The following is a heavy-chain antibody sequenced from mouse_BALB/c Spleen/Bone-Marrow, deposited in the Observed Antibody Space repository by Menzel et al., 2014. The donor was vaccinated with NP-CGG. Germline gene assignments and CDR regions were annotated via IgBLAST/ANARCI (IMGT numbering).Heavy chain of an antibody. V-gene: IGHV5-9-2*01. J-gene: IGHJ3*01. Sequence: EVKLVESGGGLVKSGGSLKLSCAASGFSFSNYGMSWLRQTPGKRLEWVATISGDGRYTFYSDSVKGRFTISRDNAKNNLYLQLSGLRSEDTALYYCARHAYYDQTEVSFVCWGQGTLVTVSA. CDR2: ISGDGRYT. D-gene: IGHD2-4*01. CDR3: ARHAYYDQTEVSFVC. CDR1: GFSFSNYG.